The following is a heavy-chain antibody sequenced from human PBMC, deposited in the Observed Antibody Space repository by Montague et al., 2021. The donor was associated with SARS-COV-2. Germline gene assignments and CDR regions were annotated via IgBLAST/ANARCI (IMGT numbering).Heavy chain of an antibody. CDR3: AREDRLNWFDP. V-gene: IGHV4-59*01. CDR2: IYYRWTT. D-gene: IGHD2-21*01. Sequence: SETLSLTCSVSGGSISSNYWSWVRQSPRKGLEWIGIIYYRWTTNYNPSLKSRVTFSVDTSKNQFSLTLIAVTAADTAGYFCAREDRLNWFDPWGQGVLVTVSS. CDR1: GGSISSNY. J-gene: IGHJ5*02.